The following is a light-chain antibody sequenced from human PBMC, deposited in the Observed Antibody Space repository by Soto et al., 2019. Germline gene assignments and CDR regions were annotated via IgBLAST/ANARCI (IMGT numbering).Light chain of an antibody. V-gene: IGKV3-20*01. CDR1: QSVSNSY. Sequence: EIVLTQSPGTLSLSPGERATLSCRASQSVSNSYLAWYQQKPGQAPRLLIYGTSSKSTAIPDRFSGSGSGTDFTLTISRLEPEDFSVYYCEQYGSSPFTFGQGTELEIK. J-gene: IGKJ2*01. CDR3: EQYGSSPFT. CDR2: GTS.